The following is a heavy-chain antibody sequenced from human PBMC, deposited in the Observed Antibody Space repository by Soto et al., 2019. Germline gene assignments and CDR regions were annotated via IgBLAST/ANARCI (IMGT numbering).Heavy chain of an antibody. D-gene: IGHD1-26*01. CDR3: ARGTHAAWEVLYL. CDR1: GGSLSGYF. Sequence: QVQLQQWGAGLLKPSETLSLTCAVYGGSLSGYFWSWIRQPPGKGLEWIGEVDHIGNTNYSPSLKRRVTISVDTSRNQFSLKLTSVTAADTAVYYCARGTHAAWEVLYLWGQGTLVTVST. V-gene: IGHV4-34*01. CDR2: VDHIGNT. J-gene: IGHJ5*02.